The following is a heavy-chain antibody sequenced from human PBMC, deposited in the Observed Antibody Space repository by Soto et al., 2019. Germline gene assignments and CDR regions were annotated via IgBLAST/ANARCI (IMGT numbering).Heavy chain of an antibody. CDR2: IIPIFGTA. V-gene: IGHV1-69*13. CDR3: ARLDGYDNYFDY. CDR1: GGTFRSYA. Sequence: SVKVSCKASGGTFRSYAISWVRQAPGQGLEWMGGIIPIFGTANYAQKFQGRVTITADESTSTAYMELSSLRSEDTAVYFCARLDGYDNYFDYWGQGALVTVSS. J-gene: IGHJ4*02. D-gene: IGHD5-12*01.